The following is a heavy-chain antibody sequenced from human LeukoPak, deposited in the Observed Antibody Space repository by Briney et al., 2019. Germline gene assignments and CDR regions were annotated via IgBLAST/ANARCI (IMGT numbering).Heavy chain of an antibody. CDR1: GGSISSGGYY. CDR3: ARAPVSDFDWSLGGFDY. D-gene: IGHD3-9*01. V-gene: IGHV4-31*03. CDR2: IYYSGST. J-gene: IGHJ4*02. Sequence: PSQTLSLTCTVSGGSISSGGYYWSWLRQHPGTGLEWIGYIYYSGSTYYNPSLKSRVTISVDASKNQFSLKLSSVTAADTAVYYCARAPVSDFDWSLGGFDYWGQGTLVTVSS.